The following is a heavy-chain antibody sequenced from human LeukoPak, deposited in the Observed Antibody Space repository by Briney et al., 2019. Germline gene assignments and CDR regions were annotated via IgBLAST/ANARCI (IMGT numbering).Heavy chain of an antibody. V-gene: IGHV1-69*01. Sequence: SVKVSCKASGGTFSSYAISWVRQAPGQGLEWMGGIIPIFGTANYAQKFQGRVTITADESTSTAYMELSSLRSEDTAVYYCARDPIRGYSYGYYGMDVWGKGTTVTVSS. D-gene: IGHD5-18*01. CDR3: ARDPIRGYSYGYYGMDV. J-gene: IGHJ6*04. CDR1: GGTFSSYA. CDR2: IIPIFGTA.